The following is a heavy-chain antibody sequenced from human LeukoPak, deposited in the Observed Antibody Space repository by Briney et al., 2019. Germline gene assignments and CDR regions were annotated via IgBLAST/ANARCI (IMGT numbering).Heavy chain of an antibody. CDR1: GCTFSGYN. V-gene: IGHV1-2*02. CDR2: INPNSGGT. CDR3: ARSAGIAVAGAAAY. Sequence: ASVKVSCKASGCTFSGYNMHWVRQAPGQGLEWMGWINPNSGGTNYAQKFQGRITITRDTSTSTVNMELSGLRSDDTAVYYCARSAGIAVAGAAAYWGQGTLVTVSS. J-gene: IGHJ4*02. D-gene: IGHD6-19*01.